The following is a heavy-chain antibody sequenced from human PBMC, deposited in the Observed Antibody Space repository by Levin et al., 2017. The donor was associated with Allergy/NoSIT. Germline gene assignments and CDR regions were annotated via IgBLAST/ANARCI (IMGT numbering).Heavy chain of an antibody. D-gene: IGHD3-22*01. Sequence: GGSLRLSCKASGYTFTSVGISWVRQAPGQGLEWMGWISAYNGNTIYAQKFQGRVTMTIDTSTSTAYMELRSLRSDDTAVYYCARATYYYDNSGQKVYYFDYWGQGTLVTVSS. CDR3: ARATYYYDNSGQKVYYFDY. CDR1: GYTFTSVG. CDR2: ISAYNGNT. V-gene: IGHV1-18*01. J-gene: IGHJ4*02.